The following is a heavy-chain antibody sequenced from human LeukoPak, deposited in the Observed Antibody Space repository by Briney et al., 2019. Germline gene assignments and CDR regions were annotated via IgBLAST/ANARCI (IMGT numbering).Heavy chain of an antibody. CDR1: GFTFSDYW. CDR2: IKGDGSEK. J-gene: IGHJ4*02. D-gene: IGHD2-8*01. V-gene: IGHV3-7*01. CDR3: ARKNGLDY. Sequence: GGSLRLSCAASGFTFSDYWMTWVRQAPGKGLEWVANIKGDGSEKYYVDSVKGRFTISRDNAKNSLYLQMNSLRAEDTAVYYCARKNGLDYWGQGTLVTVSS.